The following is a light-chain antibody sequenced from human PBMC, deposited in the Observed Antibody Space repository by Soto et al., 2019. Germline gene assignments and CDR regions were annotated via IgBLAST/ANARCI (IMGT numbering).Light chain of an antibody. J-gene: IGKJ2*02. CDR3: QQANSFPRT. CDR1: QGLSSW. Sequence: DIQMTQSPSSVSASVGDRVTITCRASQGLSSWLAWYQQKPGIAPKLLIYATSNLQSGVPSRFSGSGSGTDFTLTISSLQPEDFATYYCQQANSFPRTFGQGTKLEIK. CDR2: ATS. V-gene: IGKV1-12*01.